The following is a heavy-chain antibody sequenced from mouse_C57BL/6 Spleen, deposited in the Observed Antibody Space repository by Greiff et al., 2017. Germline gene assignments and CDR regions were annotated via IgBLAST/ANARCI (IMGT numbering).Heavy chain of an antibody. V-gene: IGHV1-61*01. CDR3: ARRYYGPYYYAMDY. D-gene: IGHD1-2*01. Sequence: VKLQQPGAELVRPGSSVKLSCKASGYTFTSYWMDWVKQRPGQGLEWIGNIYPSDSETHYNQKFKDKATLTVDKSSSTAYMQLSSLTSEDSAVYYCARRYYGPYYYAMDYWGQGTSVTVSS. CDR1: GYTFTSYW. J-gene: IGHJ4*01. CDR2: IYPSDSET.